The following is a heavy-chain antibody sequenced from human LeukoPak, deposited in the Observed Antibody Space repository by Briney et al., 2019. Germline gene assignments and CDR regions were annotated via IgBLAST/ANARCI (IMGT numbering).Heavy chain of an antibody. J-gene: IGHJ6*03. CDR2: ISSSSSYI. CDR1: GFTFSSYS. Sequence: GGSLRLSCAASGFTFSSYSMNWVRQAPGKGLEWVSSISSSSSYIYYADSVKGRFTISRDNAKNSLYLQMNSLRAEDTAVYYCARGDGDYVYYYYMDVWGKGTTVIVSS. D-gene: IGHD4-17*01. V-gene: IGHV3-21*01. CDR3: ARGDGDYVYYYYMDV.